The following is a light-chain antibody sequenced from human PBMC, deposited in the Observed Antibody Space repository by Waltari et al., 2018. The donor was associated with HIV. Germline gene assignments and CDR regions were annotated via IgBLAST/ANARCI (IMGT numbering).Light chain of an antibody. CDR3: SSYTSINTRV. CDR2: DVN. V-gene: IGLV2-14*03. J-gene: IGLJ1*01. CDR1: TSDVGLYKF. Sequence: QSALTQPASVSESPGQSIPLSCPGTTSDVGLYKFVSWYQQYPGRAPKLLIYDVNNRPSGVSNRFSGSKSGDTASLTISGLQAEDEADYYCSSYTSINTRVFGTGTTVTVL.